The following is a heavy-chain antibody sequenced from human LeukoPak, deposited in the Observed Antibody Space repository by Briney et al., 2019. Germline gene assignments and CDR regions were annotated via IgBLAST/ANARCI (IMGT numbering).Heavy chain of an antibody. J-gene: IGHJ4*02. CDR1: GFTVSTYG. CDR2: ISYDGSNK. D-gene: IGHD3-22*01. V-gene: IGHV3-30*18. Sequence: GGSLRLSCAASGFTVSTYGMHWVRQAPGKGLEWVAVISYDGSNKSYADSVRGRFTISRDKSKNTVYLQMNSLRAEDSAVYYCAKEADSSDLYFDYWGQGTLVTVSS. CDR3: AKEADSSDLYFDY.